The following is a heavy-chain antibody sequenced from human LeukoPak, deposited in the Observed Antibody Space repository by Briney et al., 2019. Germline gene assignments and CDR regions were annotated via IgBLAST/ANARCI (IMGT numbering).Heavy chain of an antibody. V-gene: IGHV3-30*18. CDR1: GFTFSSYG. J-gene: IGHJ4*02. CDR3: AKVGSSGSGLDY. Sequence: GGSLRLSCAASGFTFSSYGMHWVRQAPGRGLEWVAVISYDGSNKYYADSVKGRFTISRDNSKNTLYLQMNSLRAEDTAVYYCAKVGSSGSGLDYWGQGTLVTVSS. CDR2: ISYDGSNK. D-gene: IGHD6-19*01.